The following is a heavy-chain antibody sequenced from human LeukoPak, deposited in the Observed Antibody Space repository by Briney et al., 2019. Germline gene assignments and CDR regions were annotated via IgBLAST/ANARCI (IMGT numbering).Heavy chain of an antibody. J-gene: IGHJ6*02. CDR1: GFTFSSYA. D-gene: IGHD3-10*01. CDR2: ISYDGSNK. Sequence: PGRSLRLSCAASGFTFSSYAMHWVRQAPGKGLEWVAVISYDGSNKYYADSVKGRFTISRDNSKNTLYPQMNSLRAEDTAVYYCARARGYYYYGMDVWGQGTTVTVSS. V-gene: IGHV3-30-3*01. CDR3: ARARGYYYYGMDV.